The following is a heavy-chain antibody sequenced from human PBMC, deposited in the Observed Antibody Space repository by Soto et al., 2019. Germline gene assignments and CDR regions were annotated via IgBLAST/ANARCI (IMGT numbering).Heavy chain of an antibody. CDR1: GFSLSTSGVG. J-gene: IGHJ4*02. Sequence: SGPTLVNPTQTLTLTCTFSGFSLSTSGVGVGWIRQPPGKALEWLALIYWDDDKRYSPSLKSRLTITKDTSKNQVVLTMTNMDPVDTATYYCAQVVGATTCFDYWGQGTLVTSPQ. CDR2: IYWDDDK. D-gene: IGHD1-26*01. V-gene: IGHV2-5*02. CDR3: AQVVGATTCFDY.